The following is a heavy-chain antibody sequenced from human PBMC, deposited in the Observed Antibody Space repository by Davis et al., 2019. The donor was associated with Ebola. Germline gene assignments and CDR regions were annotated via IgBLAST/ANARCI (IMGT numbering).Heavy chain of an antibody. CDR3: ARDPGIVVVIYYGMDV. CDR1: GGSISSGDYY. Sequence: SETLSLTCTVSGGSISSGDYYWSWIRQPPGKGLEWIGYIYYSGSTYYNPSLKSRVTISVDTSKNQFSLKLSSVTPEDTAVYYCARDPGIVVVIYYGMDVWGQGTTVTVSS. CDR2: IYYSGST. J-gene: IGHJ6*02. D-gene: IGHD2-21*01. V-gene: IGHV4-30-4*01.